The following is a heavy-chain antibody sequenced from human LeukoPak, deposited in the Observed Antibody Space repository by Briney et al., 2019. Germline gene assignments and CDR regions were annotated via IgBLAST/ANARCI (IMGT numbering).Heavy chain of an antibody. Sequence: GGSLRLSCAASGFTVSNKYMTWVRQAPGKGLEWVSLIYSDGRTYYADSVKGRCIISRDNSKNTLYLQMNSLRVEDTAVYFCARGLSLSGYLDAFGIWGQGTMVTVSS. CDR2: IYSDGRT. J-gene: IGHJ3*02. CDR3: ARGLSLSGYLDAFGI. V-gene: IGHV3-53*01. D-gene: IGHD3-22*01. CDR1: GFTVSNKY.